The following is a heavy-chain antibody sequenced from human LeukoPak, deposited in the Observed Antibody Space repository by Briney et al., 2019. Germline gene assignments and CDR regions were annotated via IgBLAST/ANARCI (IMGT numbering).Heavy chain of an antibody. V-gene: IGHV3-73*01. CDR2: IRSKAYSYAT. CDR1: GFTFIASH. CDR3: TRRVGDAYFYGMDV. Sequence: GGCLRLSWAASGFTFIASHIQWVRQASGKGREWVGRIRSKAYSYATAYAESVKGRFTMSRDNSENTAYRQLNSLKTEDTAVYYCTRRVGDAYFYGMDVWGQGTPVTVSS. D-gene: IGHD5/OR15-5a*01. J-gene: IGHJ6*02.